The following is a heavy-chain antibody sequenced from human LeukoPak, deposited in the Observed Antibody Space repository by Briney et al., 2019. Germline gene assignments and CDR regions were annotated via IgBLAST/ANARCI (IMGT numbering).Heavy chain of an antibody. CDR1: GYTFTSYD. J-gene: IGHJ6*03. D-gene: IGHD6-6*01. CDR2: MNPNSGNT. Sequence: ASVKVSCKASGYTFTSYDINWVRQATGQGLEWMGWMNPNSGNTGYAQKFQGRVTITRNTSISTAYMELSSLRSEDTAVYYCARVLARYYYYYYMDVWGKGTTVTVSS. V-gene: IGHV1-8*03. CDR3: ARVLARYYYYYYMDV.